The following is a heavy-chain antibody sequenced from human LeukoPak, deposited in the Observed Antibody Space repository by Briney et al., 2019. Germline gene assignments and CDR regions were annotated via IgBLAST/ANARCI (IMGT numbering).Heavy chain of an antibody. CDR2: LNPNSGGT. D-gene: IGHD4-17*01. V-gene: IGHV1-2*06. CDR3: ARATGYGDFWGGDY. Sequence: ASVTVSCKASGYTFSGSYMHWVRQAPGQGLEWMGRLNPNSGGTNYAQEFQDRVTMTRDTSISTAYMELSRLKSDDTAVYYCARATGYGDFWGGDYWGQGTLVTVSS. CDR1: GYTFSGSY. J-gene: IGHJ4*02.